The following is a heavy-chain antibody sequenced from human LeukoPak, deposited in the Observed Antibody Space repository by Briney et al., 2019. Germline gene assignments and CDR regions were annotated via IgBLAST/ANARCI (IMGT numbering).Heavy chain of an antibody. V-gene: IGHV3-23*01. J-gene: IGHJ4*02. Sequence: PGGSLRLSCAASGFSFTNYAMSWVRQAQARGPEWLSSMKGGGETFYADSVKGRFTLSRDDSRNTVYLQLNNLRVEDTAIYYCARAGWISTADAVWWGQGTQVTVSS. CDR1: GFSFTNYA. CDR2: MKGGGET. D-gene: IGHD2-2*03. CDR3: ARAGWISTADAVW.